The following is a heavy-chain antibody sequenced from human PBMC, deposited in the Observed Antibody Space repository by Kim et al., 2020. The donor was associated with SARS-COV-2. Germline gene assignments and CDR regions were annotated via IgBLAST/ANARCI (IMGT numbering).Heavy chain of an antibody. V-gene: IGHV4-31*03. CDR2: IYYSGST. Sequence: SETLSLTCTVSGGSISSGGYYWSWIRQHPGKGLEWIGYIYYSGSTYYNPSLKSRVTISVDTSKTQFSLKLSSVTAADTAVYYCAREVRITMVRGVRAVLDYWGQGTLVTVSS. CDR1: GGSISSGGYY. CDR3: AREVRITMVRGVRAVLDY. J-gene: IGHJ4*02. D-gene: IGHD3-10*01.